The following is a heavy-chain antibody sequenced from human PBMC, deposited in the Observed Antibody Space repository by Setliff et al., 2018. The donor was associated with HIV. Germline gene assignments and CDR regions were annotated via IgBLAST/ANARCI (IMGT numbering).Heavy chain of an antibody. CDR2: IYHSGRT. D-gene: IGHD5-18*01. CDR3: ARQRKQQLRLTLWDY. Sequence: SETLSLTCAVSGASISSSSYYWGWIRQPPGKGLEWIGSIYHSGRTYYNPYLKSRVTISVDTSKNQFSLKLSSVTAADTAVYYCARQRKQQLRLTLWDYWGQGVLVTVSS. V-gene: IGHV4-39*01. J-gene: IGHJ4*02. CDR1: GASISSSSYY.